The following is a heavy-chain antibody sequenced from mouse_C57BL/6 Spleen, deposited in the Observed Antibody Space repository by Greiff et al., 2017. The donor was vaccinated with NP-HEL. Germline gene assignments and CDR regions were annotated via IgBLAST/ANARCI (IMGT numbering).Heavy chain of an antibody. V-gene: IGHV1-52*01. CDR2: IDPSDSET. D-gene: IGHD1-1*01. CDR3: AVTTVVARDFDY. CDR1: GYTFTSYW. J-gene: IGHJ2*01. Sequence: VKLQQPGAELVRPGSSVKLSCKASGYTFTSYWMHWVKQRPIQGLEWIGNIDPSDSETHYNQKFKDKATLTVDKSSSTAYMQLSSLTSEDSAVYYCAVTTVVARDFDYWGQGTTLTVSS.